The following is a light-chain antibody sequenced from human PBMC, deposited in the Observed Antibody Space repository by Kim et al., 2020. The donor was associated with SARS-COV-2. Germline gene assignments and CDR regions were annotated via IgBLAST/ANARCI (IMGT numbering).Light chain of an antibody. CDR3: SSYTTSGTRV. CDR1: SSDLGDYNS. CDR2: EVT. Sequence: QSALTQPASVSGSPGQSITIYCTGTSSDLGDYNSVSWYQQYPGKAPKLMISEVTKRPSGASNRFSGSKSGNTASLTISGLQAEDEADYYCSSYTTSGTRVFGGGTQLTVL. V-gene: IGLV2-14*01. J-gene: IGLJ3*02.